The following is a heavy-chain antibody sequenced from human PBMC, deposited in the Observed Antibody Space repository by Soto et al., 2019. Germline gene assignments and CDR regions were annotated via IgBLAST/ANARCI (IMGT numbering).Heavy chain of an antibody. CDR3: AKSDLFVGGTIFGLDV. Sequence: PGGSLRLSCAASGFKFSSYAMSWVRQAPGKGLEWVSTVSGSGDSTKNADSVKGRFTISRDNSKNTLYLQMSSLRAEDTAIYYCAKSDLFVGGTIFGLDVWGQGTTVTVSS. D-gene: IGHD1-26*01. J-gene: IGHJ6*02. CDR1: GFKFSSYA. V-gene: IGHV3-23*01. CDR2: VSGSGDST.